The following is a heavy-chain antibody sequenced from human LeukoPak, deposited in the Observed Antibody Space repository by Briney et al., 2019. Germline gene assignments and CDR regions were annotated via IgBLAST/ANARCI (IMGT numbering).Heavy chain of an antibody. Sequence: GASVKVSCKASGYTFTSYGISWVRQAPGQGLEWMGWISAYNGNTNYAQKLQGRVTMTADTSTSTAYMELRSLRSDDTAVYYCVRDLGGFDWGHYYYYYGMDVWGQGTTVTVSS. CDR3: VRDLGGFDWGHYYYYYGMDV. CDR1: GYTFTSYG. V-gene: IGHV1-18*01. CDR2: ISAYNGNT. J-gene: IGHJ6*02. D-gene: IGHD3-9*01.